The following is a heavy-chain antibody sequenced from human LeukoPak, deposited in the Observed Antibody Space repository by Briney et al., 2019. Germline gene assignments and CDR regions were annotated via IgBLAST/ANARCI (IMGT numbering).Heavy chain of an antibody. CDR2: INWNGGST. Sequence: PGGSLRLSCAASGFTFDDYGMSWVRQAPGKGLEWVSGINWNGGSTGYADSVKGRFTISRDNAKNSLYLQMNSLRAEDTALYYCARDSYYDFWSYHDYWGQGTLVTVSS. J-gene: IGHJ4*02. V-gene: IGHV3-20*04. CDR3: ARDSYYDFWSYHDY. D-gene: IGHD3-3*01. CDR1: GFTFDDYG.